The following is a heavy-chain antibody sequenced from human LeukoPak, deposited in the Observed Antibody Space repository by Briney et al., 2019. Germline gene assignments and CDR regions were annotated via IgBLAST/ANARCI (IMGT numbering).Heavy chain of an antibody. J-gene: IGHJ4*02. CDR2: IYYSGST. V-gene: IGHV4-59*01. CDR3: ARDRGGWLSHFDY. D-gene: IGHD6-19*01. CDR1: GGSICSYF. Sequence: SETLSLTCTVSGGSICSYFWSWVRQPPGKGLEWIGYIYYSGSTNYNPSLKSRVTISIDTSKNQFSLKLSSVTAADTAVYYCARDRGGWLSHFDYWGQGTLVTVSS.